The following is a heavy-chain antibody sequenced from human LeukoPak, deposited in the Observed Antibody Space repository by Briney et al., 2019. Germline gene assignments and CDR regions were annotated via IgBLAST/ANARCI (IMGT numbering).Heavy chain of an antibody. CDR2: ISSSSRYI. D-gene: IGHD1-26*01. CDR1: GFVVSTNY. V-gene: IGHV3-21*01. CDR3: ARDEMEWELDLGY. J-gene: IGHJ4*02. Sequence: GGSLRLSCAASGFVVSTNYMSWVRQAPGKGLEWVSSISSSSRYIYYADSVKGRFTISRDNAKNSLYLQMNSLRAEDTAVYYCARDEMEWELDLGYWGQGTLVTVSS.